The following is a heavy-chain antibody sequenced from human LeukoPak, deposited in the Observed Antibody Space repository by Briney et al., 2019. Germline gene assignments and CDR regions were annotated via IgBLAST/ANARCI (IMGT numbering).Heavy chain of an antibody. CDR3: ARVLDSGTSDY. CDR2: IHNWGTT. Sequence: PSETLSLTCTVSGDSVSSYYWSWIRQPPGEGLEWIGYIHNWGTTRYNPSLESRVTMSVDASRNHFSLKLSSLTAVDTAMYYCARVLDSGTSDYWGQGTLVTVSS. J-gene: IGHJ4*02. D-gene: IGHD3-10*01. V-gene: IGHV4-59*02. CDR1: GDSVSSYY.